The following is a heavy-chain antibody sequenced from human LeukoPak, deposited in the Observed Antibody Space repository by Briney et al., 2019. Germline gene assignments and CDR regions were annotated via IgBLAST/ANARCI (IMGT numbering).Heavy chain of an antibody. CDR3: AKVGGAGYSYPHGPDYFDY. V-gene: IGHV3-23*01. D-gene: IGHD5-18*01. Sequence: GGSLRLSCAASGFTFNIYGMSWVRQAPGKGLEWVSGISSSGGTTYYADSVKGRFTISRDNFKNTLYLQITSLRAEDTAVYYCAKVGGAGYSYPHGPDYFDYWGQGTLVTVSS. J-gene: IGHJ4*02. CDR2: ISSSGGTT. CDR1: GFTFNIYG.